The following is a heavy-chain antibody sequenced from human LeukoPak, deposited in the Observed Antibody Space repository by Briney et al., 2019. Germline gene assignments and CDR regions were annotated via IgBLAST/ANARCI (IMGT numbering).Heavy chain of an antibody. CDR1: GYTFTGYY. J-gene: IGHJ4*02. V-gene: IGHV1-2*02. Sequence: GASVKVSCKASGYTFTGYYMHWVRQAPGQGLKWMGWINPNSGGTNYAQKFQGRVTMTRDTSISTAYMELSRLRSDDTAVYYCARDNVLMVYVDYWGQGTLVTVSS. CDR3: ARDNVLMVYVDY. CDR2: INPNSGGT. D-gene: IGHD2-8*01.